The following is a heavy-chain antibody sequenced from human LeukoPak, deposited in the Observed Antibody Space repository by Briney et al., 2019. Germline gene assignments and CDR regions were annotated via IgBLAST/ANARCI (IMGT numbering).Heavy chain of an antibody. CDR3: AKNRWEYDSRGYYNY. CDR1: GFTFDDYT. Sequence: GGSLRLSCAASGFTFDDYTMHWVRQAPGKGLEWVSLISWDGGSTYYADSVKGRFTISRDNSKNSLYLQMNSLRTDDTALYYCAKNRWEYDSRGYYNYWGQGTLVTVSS. V-gene: IGHV3-43*01. J-gene: IGHJ4*02. D-gene: IGHD3-22*01. CDR2: ISWDGGST.